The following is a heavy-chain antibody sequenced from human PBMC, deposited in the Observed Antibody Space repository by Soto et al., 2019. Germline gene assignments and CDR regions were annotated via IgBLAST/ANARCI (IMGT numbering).Heavy chain of an antibody. CDR1: GFTFSSYA. D-gene: IGHD3-10*01. J-gene: IGHJ4*02. CDR2: ISGSGGST. Sequence: EVQLLESGGGLVQPGGSLRLSCAASGFTFSSYAMSWVRQAPGKGLEWVSAISGSGGSTYYADSVKGRFTISRDNSKNTLYLQMNSLRAEDTAVYYCAKDNKFGLYYYGSGSYDYWGQGTLVTVSS. V-gene: IGHV3-23*01. CDR3: AKDNKFGLYYYGSGSYDY.